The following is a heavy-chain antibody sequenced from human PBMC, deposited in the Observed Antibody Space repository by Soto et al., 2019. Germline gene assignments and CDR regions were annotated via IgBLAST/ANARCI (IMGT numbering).Heavy chain of an antibody. Sequence: GGSLRHSCAASGFTFSSYAMSWVRQAPGKGLEWVSAISGSGGSTYYADSVKGRFTISRDNSKNTLYLQMNSLRAEDTAVYYCAKEPFEFGYYYVFDYWGQGTLVIVSS. V-gene: IGHV3-23*01. CDR1: GFTFSSYA. CDR3: AKEPFEFGYYYVFDY. D-gene: IGHD3-22*01. J-gene: IGHJ4*02. CDR2: ISGSGGST.